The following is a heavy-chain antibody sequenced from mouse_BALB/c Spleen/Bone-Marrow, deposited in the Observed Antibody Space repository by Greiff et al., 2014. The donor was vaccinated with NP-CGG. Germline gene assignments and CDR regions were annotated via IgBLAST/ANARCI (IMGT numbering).Heavy chain of an antibody. Sequence: EVQLQQSGAELVKPGASVKLSCTASGFNIKDTYMHWVKQRPEQGLEWIGRIDPANGNTKYDPKFQDKATITADTSSNTAYLQLSSLTSEDTAVYYCANYYYGYYLDYWGQGTTLTVSS. CDR3: ANYYYGYYLDY. V-gene: IGHV14-3*02. CDR1: GFNIKDTY. J-gene: IGHJ2*01. CDR2: IDPANGNT. D-gene: IGHD1-1*01.